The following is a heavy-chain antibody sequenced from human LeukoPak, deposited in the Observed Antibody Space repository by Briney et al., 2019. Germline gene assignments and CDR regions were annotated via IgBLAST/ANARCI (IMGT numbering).Heavy chain of an antibody. CDR1: GFTFSSYA. V-gene: IGHV3-30-3*01. J-gene: IGHJ2*01. CDR3: AKDRTVGASYWYFDL. CDR2: ISYDGSNK. D-gene: IGHD1-26*01. Sequence: GRSLRLSCAASGFTFSSYAMHWVRQAPGKGLEWVAVISYDGSNKYYADSVKGRFTISRDSSKNTLFLHMNTLRAEDTAIYYCAKDRTVGASYWYFDLWGRGTLVTVSS.